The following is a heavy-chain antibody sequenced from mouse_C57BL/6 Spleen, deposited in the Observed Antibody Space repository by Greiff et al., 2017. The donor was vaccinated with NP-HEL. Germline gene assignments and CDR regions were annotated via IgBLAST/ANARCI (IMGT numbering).Heavy chain of an antibody. CDR3: ARDRAGDVDAMDY. D-gene: IGHD3-3*01. CDR1: GFTFSSYA. Sequence: EVQRVESGGGLVKPGGSLKLSCAASGFTFSSYAMSWVRQTPEKRLEWVATISDGGSYTYYPDNVKGRFTISRDNAKNNLYLQMSHLKSEDTAMYYCARDRAGDVDAMDYWGQGTSVTVSS. CDR2: ISDGGSYT. J-gene: IGHJ4*01. V-gene: IGHV5-4*01.